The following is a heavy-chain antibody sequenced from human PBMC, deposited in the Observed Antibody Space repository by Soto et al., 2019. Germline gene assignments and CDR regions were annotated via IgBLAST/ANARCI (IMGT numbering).Heavy chain of an antibody. J-gene: IGHJ4*02. Sequence: QLQLQESGSGLVKPSQTLSLTCAVSGGSISSGGYSWIWIRQPPGKGLEWIGYIYHSGSTYYNPSLKSRVTISVDRSKNQFSLKLRSVTAADTAVYYWARAGGLGAVAVDYWGKRTLVTVSS. CDR3: ARAGGLGAVAVDY. CDR1: GGSISSGGYS. V-gene: IGHV4-30-2*01. CDR2: IYHSGST. D-gene: IGHD6-19*01.